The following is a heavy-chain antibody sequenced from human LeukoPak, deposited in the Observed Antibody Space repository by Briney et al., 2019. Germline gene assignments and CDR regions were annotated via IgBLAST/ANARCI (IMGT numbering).Heavy chain of an antibody. CDR3: ATVRGSDGNFYIDY. CDR1: GFTFRNYG. Sequence: GGSLRLSCAASGFTFRNYGMHWVRQAPGKGLEWVAIIWYDGSGKYYLDSVKGRFTISRDNSKNMLYLQMSSLRAEDTAVYYCATVRGSDGNFYIDYWGQGTLVTVSS. D-gene: IGHD2-15*01. J-gene: IGHJ4*02. CDR2: IWYDGSGK. V-gene: IGHV3-33*01.